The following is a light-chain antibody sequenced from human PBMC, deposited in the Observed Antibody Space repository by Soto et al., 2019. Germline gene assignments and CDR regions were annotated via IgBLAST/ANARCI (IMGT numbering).Light chain of an antibody. J-gene: IGLJ2*01. Sequence: QSVLTQPASACGTPRQRVTLSCSGGRPSIGSNDVYWYQQLPGMAPKLLIYTNNQRPSGVPDRFSASKCGTSASLAISGLRSEDEADSYCAAWHDSRSGVIFGGGTNLTGL. CDR3: AAWHDSRSGVI. CDR2: TNN. V-gene: IGLV1-47*02. CDR1: RPSIGSND.